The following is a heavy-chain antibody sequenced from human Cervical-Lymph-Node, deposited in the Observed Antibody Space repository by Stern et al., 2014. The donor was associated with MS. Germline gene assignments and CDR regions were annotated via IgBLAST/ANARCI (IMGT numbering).Heavy chain of an antibody. CDR2: IYYSGST. J-gene: IGHJ4*02. D-gene: IGHD3-22*01. Sequence: QLQLQESGPGLVKPSETLSLTCTVSGGSISSYYWSWIRQPPGKGLEWIGYIYYSGSTNYNPSLKSRVTISVDTSKNQFSLKLSSVTAADTAVYYCARDLSSSGYNYFDYWGQGTLVTVSS. CDR3: ARDLSSSGYNYFDY. CDR1: GGSISSYY. V-gene: IGHV4-59*01.